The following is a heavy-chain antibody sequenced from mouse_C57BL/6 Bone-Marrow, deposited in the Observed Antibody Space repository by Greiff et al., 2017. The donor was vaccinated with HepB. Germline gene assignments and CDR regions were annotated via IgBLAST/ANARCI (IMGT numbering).Heavy chain of an antibody. Sequence: EVMLVESGPGMVKPSQSLSLTCTVTGYSITSGYDWHWIRHFPGNKLEWMGYISYSGSTNYNPSLKSRISITHDTSKNHFFLKLNSVTTEDTATYYCASAVTTDLEDYYAMDYWGQGTSVTVSS. CDR2: ISYSGST. CDR3: ASAVTTDLEDYYAMDY. V-gene: IGHV3-1*01. CDR1: GYSITSGYD. D-gene: IGHD1-1*01. J-gene: IGHJ4*01.